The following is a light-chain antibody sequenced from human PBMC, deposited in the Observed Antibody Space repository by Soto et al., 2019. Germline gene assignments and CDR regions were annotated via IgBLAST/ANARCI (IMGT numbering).Light chain of an antibody. CDR2: DAS. V-gene: IGKV1-39*01. Sequence: DIQMTQSPSSLSASVGDRVTITCRASQSISSYLNWYQQKPGKAPKVLIYDASSLQSGVPSRFSGSGIGTDFTLTISSLQPEDFATYYCQQSYSTPRTFGQGTKLEIK. J-gene: IGKJ2*01. CDR1: QSISSY. CDR3: QQSYSTPRT.